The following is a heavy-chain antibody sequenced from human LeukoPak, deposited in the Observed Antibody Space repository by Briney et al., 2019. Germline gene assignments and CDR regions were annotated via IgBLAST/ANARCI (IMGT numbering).Heavy chain of an antibody. V-gene: IGHV4-34*01. CDR1: GGSFSGYY. J-gene: IGHJ4*02. CDR3: AREDDFWSGYPLFDY. CDR2: INHSGST. Sequence: PSETLSLTCAVYGGSFSGYYWSWIRQPPGKGLEWIGEINHSGSTNYNPSLKSRVTISVDTSKDQFSLKPSSVTAADTAVYYCAREDDFWSGYPLFDYWGQGTLVTVSS. D-gene: IGHD3-3*01.